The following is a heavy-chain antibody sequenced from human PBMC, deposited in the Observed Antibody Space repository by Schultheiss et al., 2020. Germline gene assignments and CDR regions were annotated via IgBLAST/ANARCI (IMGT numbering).Heavy chain of an antibody. Sequence: SQTLSLTCAVYGGSFSGYYWSWIRQPPGKGLEWIGYIYYSGSTNYNPSLKSRVTISVDTSKNQFSLKLSSVTAADTAVYYCASAYYDFWSGSMADYYYGMDVWGQGTTVTVSS. CDR2: IYYSGST. J-gene: IGHJ6*02. D-gene: IGHD3-3*01. CDR3: ASAYYDFWSGSMADYYYGMDV. CDR1: GGSFSGYY. V-gene: IGHV4-59*01.